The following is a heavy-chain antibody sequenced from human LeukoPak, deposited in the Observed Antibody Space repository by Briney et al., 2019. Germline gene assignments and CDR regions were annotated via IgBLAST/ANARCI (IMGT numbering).Heavy chain of an antibody. CDR2: INPNSGGT. CDR3: ARDREQQLGNWFDP. D-gene: IGHD6-13*01. J-gene: IGHJ5*02. Sequence: ASVKVSCKASGYTFTGYYMHWVRQAPGQGLEWMGRINPNSGGTNYAQKFQGRVTMTRDTSISTAYMELSRLRSDGTAVYYCARDREQQLGNWFDPWGQGTLVTVSS. CDR1: GYTFTGYY. V-gene: IGHV1-2*06.